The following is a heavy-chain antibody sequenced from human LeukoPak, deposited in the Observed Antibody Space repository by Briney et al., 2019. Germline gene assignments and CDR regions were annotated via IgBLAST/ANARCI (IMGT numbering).Heavy chain of an antibody. V-gene: IGHV3-7*01. Sequence: GGSLRLSCAASGFTFSIHWMSWVRQAPGKGLEWVANIKEDGSEKYYVDSVKGRFTISRDNAKNSLDLQMNSLRAEDTAVYYCARAGLRYFDWLFDEDCFDYWGQGTLVTVSS. D-gene: IGHD3-9*01. CDR3: ARAGLRYFDWLFDEDCFDY. CDR2: IKEDGSEK. J-gene: IGHJ4*02. CDR1: GFTFSIHW.